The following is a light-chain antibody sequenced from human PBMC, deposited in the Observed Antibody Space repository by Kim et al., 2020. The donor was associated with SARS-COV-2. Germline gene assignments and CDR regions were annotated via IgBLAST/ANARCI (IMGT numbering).Light chain of an antibody. Sequence: SELTQDPAVSVALGQTVRITCQGDSLRSYYASWYQQKPGQAPVLVIYGKNNRPSGIPDRFSGSSSGNTASLTITGAQAEDEADYYCNSRDSSGNHLDVV. V-gene: IGLV3-19*01. CDR1: SLRSYY. CDR3: NSRDSSGNHLDVV. CDR2: GKN. J-gene: IGLJ2*01.